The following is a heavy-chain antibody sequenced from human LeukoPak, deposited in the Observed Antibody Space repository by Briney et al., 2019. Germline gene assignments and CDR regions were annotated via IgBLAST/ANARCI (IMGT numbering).Heavy chain of an antibody. Sequence: GGSLRLSCAAFGFTFSSYSMNWVRQAPGKGLEWVSSISSSSSYIYYADSVKGRFTISRDNAKNSLYLQMNSLRAEDTAVYYCARTGCSGGSCYSGGNAFDIWGQGTMVTVSS. CDR1: GFTFSSYS. V-gene: IGHV3-21*01. J-gene: IGHJ3*02. CDR2: ISSSSSYI. D-gene: IGHD2-15*01. CDR3: ARTGCSGGSCYSGGNAFDI.